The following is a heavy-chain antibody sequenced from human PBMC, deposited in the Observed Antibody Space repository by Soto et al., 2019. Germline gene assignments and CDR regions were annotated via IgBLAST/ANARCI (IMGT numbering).Heavy chain of an antibody. V-gene: IGHV1-18*04. Sequence: GASVKVSCKASGYTFTSYGISWVRQAPGQGLEWMGWISAYNGNTNYAQKLQGRVTMTTDTSTSTAYMELRSLRSDDTAVYYCARGGYSSGWYGWEGYYYYGMDVWGQGTTVTVSS. CDR3: ARGGYSSGWYGWEGYYYYGMDV. J-gene: IGHJ6*02. CDR1: GYTFTSYG. D-gene: IGHD6-19*01. CDR2: ISAYNGNT.